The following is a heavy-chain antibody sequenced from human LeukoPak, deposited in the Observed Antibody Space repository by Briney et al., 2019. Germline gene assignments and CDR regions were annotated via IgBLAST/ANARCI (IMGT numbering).Heavy chain of an antibody. CDR3: AGDADAIAARPG. V-gene: IGHV3-48*03. CDR2: ISSSGSTI. Sequence: GGSLRLSCAASGFTFCSYEMNWVRQAPGKGLEWVSYISSSGSTIYYADSVKGRFTISRDNAKNSLYLQMNSLRAEDTAVYYCAGDADAIAARPGRGQGTLVTVSS. D-gene: IGHD6-6*01. CDR1: GFTFCSYE. J-gene: IGHJ4*02.